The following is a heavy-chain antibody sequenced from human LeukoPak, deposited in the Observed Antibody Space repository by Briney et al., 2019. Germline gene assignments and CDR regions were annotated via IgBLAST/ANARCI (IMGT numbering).Heavy chain of an antibody. CDR1: GFTVSSYY. V-gene: IGHV3-23*01. J-gene: IGHJ4*02. CDR2: ISASGGRT. Sequence: PGGSLRLSCAASGFTVSSYYMTWVRQAPEKGLECVSVISASGGRTYSAESVKARFTISRDNSKNTLYLEMNSLTADDTAVYYCAKGHSDFGTGFDLWGQGTLVTVS. CDR3: AKGHSDFGTGFDL. D-gene: IGHD4-17*01.